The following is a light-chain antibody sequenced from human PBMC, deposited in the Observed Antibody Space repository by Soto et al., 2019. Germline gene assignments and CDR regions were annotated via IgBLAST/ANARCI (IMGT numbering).Light chain of an antibody. Sequence: DIQMTQSPSSLSASVGDRVTITCRASQSISSYLNWYQQKPGKAPKLLIYAASSLQSGVPSRFSGSGSGTEFSLTIRALQPEDFATYYCQQSYSTPITFGQGTRLEI. V-gene: IGKV1-39*01. J-gene: IGKJ5*01. CDR2: AAS. CDR1: QSISSY. CDR3: QQSYSTPIT.